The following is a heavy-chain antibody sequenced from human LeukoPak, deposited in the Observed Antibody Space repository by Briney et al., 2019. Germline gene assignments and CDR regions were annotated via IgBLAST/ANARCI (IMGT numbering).Heavy chain of an antibody. V-gene: IGHV3-23*01. D-gene: IGHD3-10*01. CDR1: GFTFISYG. Sequence: GGSLRLSCAASGFTFISYGMFWVRQAPGKGLEWVSSISGSGGRTFYADSMKGRITISRDNSKSTLYLEVISLTAEDTAVYYCAKDDAWLRFGEWSQGTLVTVSS. CDR2: ISGSGGRT. CDR3: AKDDAWLRFGE. J-gene: IGHJ4*02.